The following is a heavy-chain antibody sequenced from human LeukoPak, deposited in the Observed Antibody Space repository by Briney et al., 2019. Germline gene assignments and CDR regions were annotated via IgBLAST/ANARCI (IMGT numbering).Heavy chain of an antibody. Sequence: GASVKVSCKASGDTFSNYAISWVRQAPGQGPEWMGGIIPMFGTANYAQKFQDGVTIIADEFTSTAYMELSSLRSEDTAVYYCTRSGNITMIRGVITTPAIIGYWGQGTLVTVSS. J-gene: IGHJ4*02. V-gene: IGHV1-69*13. CDR1: GDTFSNYA. D-gene: IGHD3-10*01. CDR3: TRSGNITMIRGVITTPAIIGY. CDR2: IIPMFGTA.